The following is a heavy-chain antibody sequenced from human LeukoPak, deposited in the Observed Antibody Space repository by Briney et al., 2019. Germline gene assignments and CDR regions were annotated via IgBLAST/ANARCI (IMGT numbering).Heavy chain of an antibody. CDR1: GYTFTSYG. Sequence: ASVKVSCKASGYTFTSYGISWVRQAPGQGLEWMGIINPSGGSTSYAQKFQGRVTMTRDMSTSTVYMELSSLRSEDTAVYYCARDGYYGKGDYYYMDVWGKGTTVTVSS. CDR2: INPSGGST. D-gene: IGHD3-10*01. CDR3: ARDGYYGKGDYYYMDV. V-gene: IGHV1-46*01. J-gene: IGHJ6*03.